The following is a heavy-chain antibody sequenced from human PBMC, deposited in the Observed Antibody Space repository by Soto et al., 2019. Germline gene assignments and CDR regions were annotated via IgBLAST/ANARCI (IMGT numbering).Heavy chain of an antibody. J-gene: IGHJ4*02. CDR3: AKVFYYYDSSGYYYFDY. CDR2: IIPIFGTI. Sequence: GASVKVSCKASGGTFSSYTISWVRQAPGQGLEWMGGIIPIFGTINYAQKFQGRVTITADESTSTAYMELSSLRAEDTAVYYCAKVFYYYDSSGYYYFDYWGQGTLVTVSS. D-gene: IGHD3-22*01. CDR1: GGTFSSYT. V-gene: IGHV1-69*13.